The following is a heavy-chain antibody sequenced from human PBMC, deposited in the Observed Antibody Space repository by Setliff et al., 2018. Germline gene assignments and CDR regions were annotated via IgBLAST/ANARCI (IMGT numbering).Heavy chain of an antibody. J-gene: IGHJ4*02. D-gene: IGHD5-18*01. CDR1: GESFSGHY. CDR2: INHSGST. Sequence: SETLSLTCAVYGESFSGHYWSWIRQPPGKGLEWIGEINHSGSTNYNPSLKSRVTISVDTSKNQFSLKLSSVAAADTAVYYCARGLAWIQLWSPNYFDYWGQGTLVTVSS. CDR3: ARGLAWIQLWSPNYFDY. V-gene: IGHV4-34*01.